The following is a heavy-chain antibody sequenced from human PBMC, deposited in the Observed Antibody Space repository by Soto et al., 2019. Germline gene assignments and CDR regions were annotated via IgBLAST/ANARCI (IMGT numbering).Heavy chain of an antibody. J-gene: IGHJ5*02. CDR3: AAQGDDCWSCSYGLDT. D-gene: IGHD3-3*01. Sequence: SETLSLTCTVSGGSISSYYWSWIRQPPGKGLEYIGYIHYSGSTNYKPSLRSRVTISVDTSKNQCSLKLSSVTAADTAVYYCAAQGDDCWSCSYGLDTWGQGPLINFSS. V-gene: IGHV4-59*08. CDR1: GGSISSYY. CDR2: IHYSGST.